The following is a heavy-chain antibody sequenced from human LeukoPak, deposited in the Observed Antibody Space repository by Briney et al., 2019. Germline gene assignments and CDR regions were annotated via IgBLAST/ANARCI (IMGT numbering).Heavy chain of an antibody. V-gene: IGHV5-51*01. J-gene: IGHJ4*02. D-gene: IGHD1-1*01. CDR2: IYPGDSDA. Sequence: GESLKISCKGSGYSFTYYWIGWVRQMPGKGLEWMGIIYPGDSDARYRPSFQGQVTISVDKSISTAYLQWSSLKASDTAMYYCARQDGNSKYYFDYWGQGTLVTVSS. CDR3: ARQDGNSKYYFDY. CDR1: GYSFTYYW.